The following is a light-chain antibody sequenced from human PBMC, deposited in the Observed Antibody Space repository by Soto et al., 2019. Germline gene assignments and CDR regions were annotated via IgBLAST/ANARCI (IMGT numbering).Light chain of an antibody. Sequence: EIVLTQSPGTLSLSPGERATLSCRASKSVSSSYLAWYQQKPGQAPRLLIYGASSRATGIPDRFSGSGSGTDFTLTISRLEPEDFAVYYCQQYGSSRNFGRGTKVEIK. CDR3: QQYGSSRN. CDR1: KSVSSSY. V-gene: IGKV3-20*01. CDR2: GAS. J-gene: IGKJ4*01.